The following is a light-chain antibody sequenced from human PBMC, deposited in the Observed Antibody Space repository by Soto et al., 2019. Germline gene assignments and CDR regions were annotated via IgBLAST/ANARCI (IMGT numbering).Light chain of an antibody. CDR1: SRDDGGYNY. Sequence: QSALTQPPSASGSPGQSVTISCTGTSRDDGGYNYVSWYQQHPGKAPKLMIYEVSKRPSGVPDRFSGSKSGNTASLTVSGLQAEDEADYYCSSYAGSNNYVFGTGTKLTVL. V-gene: IGLV2-8*01. CDR3: SSYAGSNNYV. CDR2: EVS. J-gene: IGLJ1*01.